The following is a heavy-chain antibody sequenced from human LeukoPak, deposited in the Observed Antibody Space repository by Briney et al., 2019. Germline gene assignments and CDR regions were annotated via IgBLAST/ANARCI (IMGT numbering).Heavy chain of an antibody. V-gene: IGHV4-34*01. J-gene: IGHJ4*02. Sequence: PSETLSLTCAVYGGSFSGYYWSWIRQPPGKGLEWIGEINHSGSTNYNPSLKSRVTISVDTSKNQFSLKLSSVTAADTAVYYCAREIYDYVWGSYRYSSGNFDHWGQGTLVTVSS. CDR1: GGSFSGYY. CDR2: INHSGST. CDR3: AREIYDYVWGSYRYSSGNFDH. D-gene: IGHD3-16*02.